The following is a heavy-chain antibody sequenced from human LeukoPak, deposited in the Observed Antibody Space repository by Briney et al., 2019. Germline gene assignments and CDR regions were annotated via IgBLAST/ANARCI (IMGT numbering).Heavy chain of an antibody. J-gene: IGHJ4*02. CDR3: ARVGMVRGVLFDY. CDR2: IYYSGST. CDR1: GGSISSYY. V-gene: IGHV4-59*01. Sequence: SETLSLTCTVSGGSISSYYWSWIRQPPGKGLEWIGYIYYSGSTNYNPSLKSRVTISVDTSKNQFSLKLSSVTAADTAAYYCARVGMVRGVLFDYWGQGTLVTVSS. D-gene: IGHD3-10*01.